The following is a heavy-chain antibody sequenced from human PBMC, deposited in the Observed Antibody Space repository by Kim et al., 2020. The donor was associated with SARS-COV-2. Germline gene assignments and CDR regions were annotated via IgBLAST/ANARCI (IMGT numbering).Heavy chain of an antibody. CDR3: AKYYDSSGYENYYYYYGMDV. CDR2: ISYDGSNK. J-gene: IGHJ6*02. V-gene: IGHV3-30*18. CDR1: GFTFSSYG. Sequence: GGSLRLSCAASGFTFSSYGMHWVRQAPGKGLEWVAVISYDGSNKYYADSVKGRFTISRDNSKNTLYLQMNSLRAEDTAVYYCAKYYDSSGYENYYYYYGMDVWGQGTTVTVSS. D-gene: IGHD3-22*01.